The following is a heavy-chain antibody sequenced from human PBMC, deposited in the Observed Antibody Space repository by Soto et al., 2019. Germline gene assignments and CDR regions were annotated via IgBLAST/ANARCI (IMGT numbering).Heavy chain of an antibody. CDR1: SYRGAAGQY. CDR2: FHESGPT. J-gene: IGHJ5*01. Sequence: SETLSLTCAVSSYRGAAGQYWGWIRQPPAKGLEWLGCFHESGPTCYRPSLKSRLAISVDMSKNQVSLSLTSVAAAATARYYCINSWGRSRADSWGRGILVTVSS. V-gene: IGHV4-38-2*01. D-gene: IGHD3-16*02. CDR3: INSWGRSRADS.